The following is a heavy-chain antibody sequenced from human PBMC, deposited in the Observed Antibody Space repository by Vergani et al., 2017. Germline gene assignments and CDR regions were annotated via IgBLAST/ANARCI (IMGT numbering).Heavy chain of an antibody. CDR2: IHGSGTT. Sequence: QVQLEESGPGLVKPSETLSLTCTVSGGSFNTYYWTWIRQPAGKTLEWIGRIHGSGTTNYNPSLKSRVTISEDTSKNQFSLKLSSVTAADTAVYYCARDDSSGPNWFDPWGQGTLVTVSS. J-gene: IGHJ5*02. V-gene: IGHV4-4*07. CDR1: GGSFNTYY. D-gene: IGHD3-22*01. CDR3: ARDDSSGPNWFDP.